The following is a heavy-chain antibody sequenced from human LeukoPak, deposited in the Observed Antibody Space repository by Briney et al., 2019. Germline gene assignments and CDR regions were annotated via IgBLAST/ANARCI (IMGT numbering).Heavy chain of an antibody. CDR2: ISWNSGSI. CDR3: AKDMREYSSSVLAGSGFDP. CDR1: GFTFDDYA. Sequence: PGGSLRLSCAASGFTFDDYAMHWVRQAPGKGLEWVSGISWNSGSIGYADSVKGRFTISRDNAKNSLYLQMNSLRAEDTALYYCAKDMREYSSSVLAGSGFDPWGQGTLVTVSS. D-gene: IGHD6-6*01. J-gene: IGHJ5*02. V-gene: IGHV3-9*01.